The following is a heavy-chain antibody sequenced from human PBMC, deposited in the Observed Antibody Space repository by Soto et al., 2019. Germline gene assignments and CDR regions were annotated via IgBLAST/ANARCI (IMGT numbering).Heavy chain of an antibody. D-gene: IGHD1-26*01. CDR2: INHSGST. CDR1: GGSFSGYY. Sequence: YETLSLTCAVYGGSFSGYYWSWIRQPPGKGLEWIGEINHSGSTNYNPSLKSRVTISVDTSKKQFSLKLSSVTAADTAVYYCAGDSGSYWPRFDYWGQGTMVTVYS. CDR3: AGDSGSYWPRFDY. V-gene: IGHV4-34*01. J-gene: IGHJ4*02.